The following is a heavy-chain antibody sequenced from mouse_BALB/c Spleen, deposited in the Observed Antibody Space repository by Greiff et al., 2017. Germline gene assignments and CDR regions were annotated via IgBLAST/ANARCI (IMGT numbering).Heavy chain of an antibody. CDR1: GYAFSSYW. J-gene: IGHJ1*01. D-gene: IGHD2-3*01. CDR3: ARSEIYDGYFFDV. V-gene: IGHV1-80*01. CDR2: IYPGDGDT. Sequence: VKLMESGAELVRPGSSVKISCKASGYAFSSYWMNWVKQRPGQGLEWIGQIYPGDGDTNYNGKFKGKATLTADKSSSTAYMQLSSLTSEDSAVYFCARSEIYDGYFFDVWGAGTTVTVSS.